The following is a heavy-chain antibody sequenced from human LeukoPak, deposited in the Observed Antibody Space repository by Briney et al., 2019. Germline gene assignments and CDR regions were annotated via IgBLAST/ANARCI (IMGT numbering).Heavy chain of an antibody. J-gene: IGHJ4*02. V-gene: IGHV4-59*01. Sequence: KPSETLSLTCTVSGGSISSYYWSWIRQPPGKGLEWIGYIYYSGSTNYNPSLKSRVPIPVDTSKNQFSLKLSSVTAADTAVYYCTSANDYGDYALENWGQGTRVTVSS. CDR2: IYYSGST. CDR1: GGSISSYY. D-gene: IGHD4-17*01. CDR3: TSANDYGDYALEN.